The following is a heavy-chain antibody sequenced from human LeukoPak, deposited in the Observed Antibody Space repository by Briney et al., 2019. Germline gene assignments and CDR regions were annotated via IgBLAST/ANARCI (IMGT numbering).Heavy chain of an antibody. J-gene: IGHJ4*02. Sequence: GGSLRLTCAASGFTFSSYAMSWVRQAPGKGLEWVSAISGSGGSTYYADSVKGRFTISRDNSKNTLYLQMNSLRAEDTAVYYCAKVDNQDGDPYDYWGQGTLVTVSS. D-gene: IGHD4-17*01. CDR2: ISGSGGST. V-gene: IGHV3-23*01. CDR3: AKVDNQDGDPYDY. CDR1: GFTFSSYA.